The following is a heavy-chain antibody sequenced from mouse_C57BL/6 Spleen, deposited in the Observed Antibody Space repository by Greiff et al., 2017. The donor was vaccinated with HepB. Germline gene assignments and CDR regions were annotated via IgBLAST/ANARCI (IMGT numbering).Heavy chain of an antibody. Sequence: VQLQQSGAELMKPGASVKLSCKATGYTFTGYWIEWVKQRPGHGLEWIGEILPGSGSTNYNEKFKGKATFTADTSSNTAYMQLSRLTTEDSAIYYCARRPHYYGSSYHYYAMDDWGQGTAVTVSS. CDR2: ILPGSGST. CDR3: ARRPHYYGSSYHYYAMDD. D-gene: IGHD1-1*01. V-gene: IGHV1-9*01. J-gene: IGHJ4*01. CDR1: GYTFTGYW.